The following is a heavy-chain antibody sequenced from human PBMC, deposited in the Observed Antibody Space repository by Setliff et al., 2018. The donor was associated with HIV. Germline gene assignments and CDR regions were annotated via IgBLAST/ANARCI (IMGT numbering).Heavy chain of an antibody. V-gene: IGHV4-34*01. CDR3: ARSSLYCSGGSCHLTWFDP. CDR2: INQSGST. D-gene: IGHD2-15*01. CDR1: GGSFSGSY. J-gene: IGHJ5*02. Sequence: KPSETLSLTCSISGGSFSGSYWSWIRQPPGKGLEWIGEINQSGSTNYNPSLKSRVTMSVDTSKNQFSLKLSSVTAADTAVYYCARSSLYCSGGSCHLTWFDPWGQGVKVTVSS.